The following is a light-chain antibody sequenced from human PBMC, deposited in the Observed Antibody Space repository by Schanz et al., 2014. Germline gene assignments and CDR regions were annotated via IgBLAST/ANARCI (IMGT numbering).Light chain of an antibody. CDR2: WAS. J-gene: IGKJ2*01. CDR3: QQYYSSPHT. Sequence: DIVMTQSPDSLAVSLGERATINCKSSQSLLYDSNNKNYLAWYQQKPGQPPNLLIYWASTRQSGVPDRFSGSGSGTDFTLTISSLQAEDVAVYYCQQYYSSPHTFGQGTKLEIK. V-gene: IGKV4-1*01. CDR1: QSLLYDSNNKNY.